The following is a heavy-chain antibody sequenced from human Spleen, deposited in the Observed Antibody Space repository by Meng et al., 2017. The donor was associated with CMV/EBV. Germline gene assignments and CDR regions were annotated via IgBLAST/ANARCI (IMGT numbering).Heavy chain of an antibody. CDR1: GFTFRNFA. J-gene: IGHJ6*02. V-gene: IGHV3-30*04. CDR2: MTYDGSNK. Sequence: GESLKISCAASGFTFRNFAMSWVRQTPGKGLEWVALMTYDGSNKYYADSVKGRFTISRDNSKTTLYLQMNSLRAEDTAVYFCARDARLQVERPYYGVDVWGQGTTVTVSS. D-gene: IGHD1-1*01. CDR3: ARDARLQVERPYYGVDV.